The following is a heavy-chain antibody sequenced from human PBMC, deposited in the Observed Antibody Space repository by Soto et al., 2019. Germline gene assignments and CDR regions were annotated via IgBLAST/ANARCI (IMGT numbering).Heavy chain of an antibody. V-gene: IGHV3-9*01. J-gene: IGHJ3*02. Sequence: EVQLVESGGGLVQPGRSLRLSCAASGFTFDDYGMHWVRQAPGKGLEWVSGISWNSGSIGYADSVKGRFTISRDNAKNSLYLQMNSLRAEDTALYYCAKDIRGDIASAFDIWGQGTMVTVSS. CDR1: GFTFDDYG. CDR2: ISWNSGSI. D-gene: IGHD3-16*02. CDR3: AKDIRGDIASAFDI.